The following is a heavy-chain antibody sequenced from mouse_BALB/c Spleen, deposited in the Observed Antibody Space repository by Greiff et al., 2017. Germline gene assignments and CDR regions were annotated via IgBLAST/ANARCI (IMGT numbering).Heavy chain of an antibody. CDR2: INPGSGGT. CDR1: GYAFTNYL. V-gene: IGHV1-54*03. J-gene: IGHJ3*01. Sequence: VMLVESGAELVRPGTSVKVSCKASGYAFTNYLIEWVKQRPGQGLEWIGVINPGSGGTNYNEKFKGKATLTADKSSSTAYMQLSSLTSDDSAVYFCARSLYDDGYLAWFAYWGQGTLVTVSA. CDR3: ARSLYDDGYLAWFAY. D-gene: IGHD2-3*01.